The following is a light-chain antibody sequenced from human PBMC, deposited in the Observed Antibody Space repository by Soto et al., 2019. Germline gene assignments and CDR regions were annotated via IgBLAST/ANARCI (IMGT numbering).Light chain of an antibody. CDR2: GAS. J-gene: IGKJ2*01. Sequence: EIVMTQSPATLSVSPGERATLSCRASQSVSSNLAWYQQKPGQAPRLLIYGASTRATGIPARFSGSGSGTQFTPTISRLQSEDFAVYYCQQYNNWPDTFGQGTKLEIK. CDR1: QSVSSN. CDR3: QQYNNWPDT. V-gene: IGKV3-15*01.